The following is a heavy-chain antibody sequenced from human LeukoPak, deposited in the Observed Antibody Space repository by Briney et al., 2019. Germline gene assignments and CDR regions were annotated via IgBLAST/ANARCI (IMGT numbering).Heavy chain of an antibody. V-gene: IGHV4-61*02. J-gene: IGHJ5*02. CDR1: GGSISSGSYY. CDR3: ARDRPPGYCSSTSCPNWFDP. D-gene: IGHD2-2*03. CDR2: IYTSGST. Sequence: SETLSLTRTVSGGSISSGSYYWSWIRQPAGKGLEWIGRIYTSGSTNYNPSLKSRVTISVDTSKNQFSLKLSSVTAADTAVYYCARDRPPGYCSSTSCPNWFDPWGQGTLVTVSS.